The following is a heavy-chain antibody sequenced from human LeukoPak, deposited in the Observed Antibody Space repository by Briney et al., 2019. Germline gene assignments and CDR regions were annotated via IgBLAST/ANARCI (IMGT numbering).Heavy chain of an antibody. D-gene: IGHD3-22*01. Sequence: GGSLRLSCAASGFTFSSYAMSWVCQAPGKGLEWVSAISGSGGSTYYADSVKGRFTISRDNSKNTLYLQMNSLRAEDTAVYYCAKDYYDSSGYYPSLDYWGQGTLVTVSS. CDR1: GFTFSSYA. V-gene: IGHV3-23*01. CDR2: ISGSGGST. J-gene: IGHJ4*02. CDR3: AKDYYDSSGYYPSLDY.